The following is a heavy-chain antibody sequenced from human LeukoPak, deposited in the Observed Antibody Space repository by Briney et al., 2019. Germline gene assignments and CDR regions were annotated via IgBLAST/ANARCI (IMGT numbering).Heavy chain of an antibody. CDR3: ARDPRNWNYVGYYMDV. CDR1: GFTFSSYT. CDR2: ISGSSGTI. V-gene: IGHV3-48*04. J-gene: IGHJ6*03. Sequence: GGSLRLSCAASGFTFSSYTMNWVRQAPGKGLEWVSYISGSSGTIYYADSVKGRFTISRDNAKNSLYLQMDSLRAEDTAVYYCARDPRNWNYVGYYMDVWGKGTTVTVSS. D-gene: IGHD1-7*01.